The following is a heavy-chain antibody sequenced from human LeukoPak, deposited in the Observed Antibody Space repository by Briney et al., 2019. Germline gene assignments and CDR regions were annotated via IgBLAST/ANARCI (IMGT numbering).Heavy chain of an antibody. D-gene: IGHD6-19*01. V-gene: IGHV4-38-2*01. Sequence: SETLSLTCAVSGCSISSGYYWGWIRQPPGKGLEWIGSIYHSGSTYYNPSLKSRVTISVDTSKNQFSLKLSSVTAADTAVYYCASFIAVAGPMDVWGKGTTVTVSS. CDR3: ASFIAVAGPMDV. J-gene: IGHJ6*03. CDR1: GCSISSGYY. CDR2: IYHSGST.